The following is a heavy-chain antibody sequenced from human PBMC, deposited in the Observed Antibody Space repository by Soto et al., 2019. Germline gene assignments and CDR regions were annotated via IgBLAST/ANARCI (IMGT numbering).Heavy chain of an antibody. CDR1: GFTFGDYA. Sequence: EVQLVESGGGLVQPGRSLRLSCTASGFTFGDYAMSWVRQAPGKGLEWVGFIRSKAYGGTTEYAASVKGRFTISRDDSKSIAYLQMNSLKTEDTAVYYCARQNYYSGMDVWGQGTTVTVSS. J-gene: IGHJ6*02. V-gene: IGHV3-49*04. CDR3: ARQNYYSGMDV. CDR2: IRSKAYGGTT.